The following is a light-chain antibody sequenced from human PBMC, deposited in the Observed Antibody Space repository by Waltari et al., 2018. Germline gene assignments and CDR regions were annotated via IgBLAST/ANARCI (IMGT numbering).Light chain of an antibody. V-gene: IGLV2-8*01. CDR2: EVN. Sequence: QSALTQPPSASGAPGQSVTISCTGTSTDIGAYNYVSWYQQPPGEAPKLLIDEVNKRPSGVPNRFSGSKCSDTASLTVSGLQADDEGDYYCSSYAGRNTLFGGGTKLTVL. CDR1: STDIGAYNY. CDR3: SSYAGRNTL. J-gene: IGLJ2*01.